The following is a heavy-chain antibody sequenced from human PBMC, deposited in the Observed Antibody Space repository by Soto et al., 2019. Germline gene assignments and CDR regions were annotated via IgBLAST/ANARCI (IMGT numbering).Heavy chain of an antibody. Sequence: EVQLVESGGVLVQPGGSLRLSCAASGFSFSTYSMNWVRQAPGKGLEWVSYISSRSYTIYYVDSVKGRFTISRDNAKNSLYLQMNSLRDEDTAVYYCARGGSSSDNGMEVWGQGTTVTVSS. CDR1: GFSFSTYS. V-gene: IGHV3-48*02. CDR2: ISSRSYTI. D-gene: IGHD6-6*01. CDR3: ARGGSSSDNGMEV. J-gene: IGHJ6*02.